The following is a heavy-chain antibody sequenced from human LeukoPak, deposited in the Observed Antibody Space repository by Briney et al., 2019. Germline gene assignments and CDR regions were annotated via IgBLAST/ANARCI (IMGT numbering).Heavy chain of an antibody. Sequence: GASVKVSCKASGGTFSSYAISWVRQAPGQGLEWMGGIIPIFGTANYAQKFQGRVTITTDESTSTAYMELSSLRSEDTAAYYCARSPPRVPAATYYFDYWGQGTLVTVPS. D-gene: IGHD2-2*01. CDR1: GGTFSSYA. CDR3: ARSPPRVPAATYYFDY. J-gene: IGHJ4*02. V-gene: IGHV1-69*05. CDR2: IIPIFGTA.